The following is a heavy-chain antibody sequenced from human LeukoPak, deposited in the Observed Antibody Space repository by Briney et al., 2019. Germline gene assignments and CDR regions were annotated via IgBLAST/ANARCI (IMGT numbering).Heavy chain of an antibody. J-gene: IGHJ6*02. CDR2: IWYDGSNK. CDR3: ARDTVGGRYFDWLLGSYYYYGMDV. Sequence: GGSLRLSCAASGFTFSSYGMHWVRQAPGKGLEWVAVIWYDGSNKYSADSVKGRFTISSDNSKSTLYLEMNSLRAEDTAVYYCARDTVGGRYFDWLLGSYYYYGMDVWGQGTTVTVSS. D-gene: IGHD3-9*01. V-gene: IGHV3-33*01. CDR1: GFTFSSYG.